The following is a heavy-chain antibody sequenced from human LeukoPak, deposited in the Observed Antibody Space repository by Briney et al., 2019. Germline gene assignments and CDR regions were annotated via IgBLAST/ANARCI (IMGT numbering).Heavy chain of an antibody. J-gene: IGHJ4*02. CDR2: IDPSDSYT. Sequence: GESLRISCKGSGYSFTSYWISVVRQMPGEGVEWRGRIDPSDSYTSYSPSFQGHVTISADKSISTAYLQWSSLKASDTAMYYCARDHSGAPRTFDYWGRGTLVTVSS. CDR3: ARDHSGAPRTFDY. D-gene: IGHD5-12*01. V-gene: IGHV5-10-1*01. CDR1: GYSFTSYW.